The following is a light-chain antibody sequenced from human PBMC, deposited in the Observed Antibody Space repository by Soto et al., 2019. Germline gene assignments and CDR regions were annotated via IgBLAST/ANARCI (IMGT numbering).Light chain of an antibody. V-gene: IGKV3-20*01. CDR1: QSVSSSF. CDR2: VAS. J-gene: IGKJ3*01. CDR3: QQYGTLPFT. Sequence: EIVLTQSPGTLSLSPGERATLSCRASQSVSSSFLAWYQQEPGQAPRLLIYVASSRATGVPDRFSGSGSGTDFTLTITRLEPEDFAVYYCQQYGTLPFTFGPGTKVDIK.